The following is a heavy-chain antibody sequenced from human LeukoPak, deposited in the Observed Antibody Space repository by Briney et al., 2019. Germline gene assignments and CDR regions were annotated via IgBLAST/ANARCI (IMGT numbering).Heavy chain of an antibody. J-gene: IGHJ4*02. V-gene: IGHV1-69*13. CDR1: GGTFSSYA. D-gene: IGHD2-2*01. CDR3: ARVKRKYQLLKALHDIPSHYFDY. Sequence: GASVKVSCKASGGTFSSYAISWVRQAPGQGLEWMGGIIPIFGTANYAQKFQGRVTITADESTSTAYMELSSLRSEDTAVYYCARVKRKYQLLKALHDIPSHYFDYWGQGTLVTVSS. CDR2: IIPIFGTA.